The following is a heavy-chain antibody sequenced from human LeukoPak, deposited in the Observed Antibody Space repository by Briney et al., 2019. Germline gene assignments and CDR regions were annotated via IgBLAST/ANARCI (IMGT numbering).Heavy chain of an antibody. V-gene: IGHV3-23*01. CDR3: AKGSSWHRLDM. CDR2: ISGGADSA. Sequence: PGGSLRLSCAASGFTFSSYAMSWVRQAPGKGLEWVSAISGGADSAYYADSVKGRFTISRDNSKNTLYLQMNSLRVEDTAVYYCAKGSSWHRLDMWGQGTMVTVSS. D-gene: IGHD6-13*01. CDR1: GFTFSSYA. J-gene: IGHJ3*02.